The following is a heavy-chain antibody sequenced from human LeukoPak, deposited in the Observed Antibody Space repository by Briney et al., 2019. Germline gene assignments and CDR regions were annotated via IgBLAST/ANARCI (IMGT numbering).Heavy chain of an antibody. J-gene: IGHJ5*02. CDR3: ATDFYDST. CDR1: GFTFSNAW. V-gene: IGHV3-15*07. CDR2: IRSNSDGGTI. Sequence: GGSLRLSCATSGFTFSNAWMNWVRQAPGKGLEWVGCIRSNSDGGTIDYAAPVKGRFTLSRDDSKTTLYLQMNSLQAEDTAVYYCATDFYDSTWGQGTLVTVSS. D-gene: IGHD3-22*01.